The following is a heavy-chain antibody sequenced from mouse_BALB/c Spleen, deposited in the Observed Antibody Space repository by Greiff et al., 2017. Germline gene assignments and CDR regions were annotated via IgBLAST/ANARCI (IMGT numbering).Heavy chain of an antibody. Sequence: GKLVESGPGLVAPSQSLSITCTVSGFSLTSYGVHWVRQPPGKGLEWLGVIWAGGSTNYNSALMSRLSISKDNSKSQVFLKMNSLQTDDTAMYYCARDVDYDEVGWFAYWGQGTLVTVSA. J-gene: IGHJ3*01. CDR1: GFSLTSYG. V-gene: IGHV2-9*02. CDR2: IWAGGST. D-gene: IGHD2-4*01. CDR3: ARDVDYDEVGWFAY.